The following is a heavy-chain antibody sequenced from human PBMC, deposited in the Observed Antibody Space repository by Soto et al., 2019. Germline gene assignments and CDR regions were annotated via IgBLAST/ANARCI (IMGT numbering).Heavy chain of an antibody. CDR2: MNPNSGNT. Sequence: RASVKVSCKASGYTFTSYDINWVRQATGQGLEWMGWMNPNSGNTGCAQKFQGRVTMTRNTSISTAYMELSSLRSEDTAVYYCAREIVRHGMDVWGQGTTVTVSS. J-gene: IGHJ6*02. D-gene: IGHD2-21*01. CDR1: GYTFTSYD. V-gene: IGHV1-8*01. CDR3: AREIVRHGMDV.